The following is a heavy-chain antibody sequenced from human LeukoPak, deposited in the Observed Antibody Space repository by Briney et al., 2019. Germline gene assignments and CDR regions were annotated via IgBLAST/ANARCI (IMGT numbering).Heavy chain of an antibody. D-gene: IGHD2/OR15-2a*01. CDR2: IFYDGSNK. J-gene: IGHJ4*02. Sequence: PRGALRLSSAASGFTFSNYGMHWGLQAPGKGLEWLAAIFYDGSNKYYTDTLESRFTISRDNSKNMLYLQVNSLTAEDTAVYYCARDQALYFSYGDFWGQGTLVAVSS. CDR3: ARDQALYFSYGDF. CDR1: GFTFSNYG. V-gene: IGHV3-33*01.